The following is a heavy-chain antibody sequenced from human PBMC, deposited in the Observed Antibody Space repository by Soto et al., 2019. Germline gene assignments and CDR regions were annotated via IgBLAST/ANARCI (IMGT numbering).Heavy chain of an antibody. Sequence: SVKVSCKASGGSFSSYIISWVRQAPGQGLEWMGGIIPIFGAATYALKFQDRVTITADESTRTAYMELSSLRSEDTALYYCARAFASNKHWFDPWGQGTLVTVSS. CDR1: GGSFSSYI. D-gene: IGHD3-16*01. V-gene: IGHV1-69*13. CDR3: ARAFASNKHWFDP. CDR2: IIPIFGAA. J-gene: IGHJ5*02.